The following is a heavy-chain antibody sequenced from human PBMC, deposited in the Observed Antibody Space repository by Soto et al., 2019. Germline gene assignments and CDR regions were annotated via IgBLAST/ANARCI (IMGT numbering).Heavy chain of an antibody. V-gene: IGHV4-39*01. CDR1: GVSISSSSNH. J-gene: IGHJ4*02. CDR2: IYYIENT. CDR3: ATHPPYGPLDH. D-gene: IGHD4-17*01. Sequence: QLQLQESGPGLVKPSETLSLTCTVSGVSISSSSNHWGWIRQPPGKGLEWIGNIYYIENTYYNPSLKSRVTISVDTSKNQFSLRLTSVTAADTAVYYCATHPPYGPLDHWGQGTLVTVSS.